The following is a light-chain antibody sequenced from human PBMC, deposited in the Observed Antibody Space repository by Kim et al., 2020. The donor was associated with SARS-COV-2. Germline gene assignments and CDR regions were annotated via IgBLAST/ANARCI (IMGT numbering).Light chain of an antibody. CDR2: GAS. V-gene: IGKV1-27*01. J-gene: IGKJ1*01. CDR1: QGINND. Sequence: ASLGDRVTITCRASQGINNDLAWYQQKPGKVPNLLIYGASALQSGVPSRFNGRGSGTDFTLTISSLQPEDVAIYYCQKYNGAPWTFGQGTKVDIK. CDR3: QKYNGAPWT.